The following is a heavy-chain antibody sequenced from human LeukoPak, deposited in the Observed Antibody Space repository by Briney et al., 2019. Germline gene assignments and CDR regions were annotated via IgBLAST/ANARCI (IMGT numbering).Heavy chain of an antibody. Sequence: PGGSLRLSCAASGFTVSTNYMNWVRQAPGKGLEWVSILYSGSDTYYADSVKGRFTISRDSSKNILSLQMNNLRAEDTAVYYCARVGDLFHWYLDLWGRGTLVTVSS. CDR2: LYSGSDT. V-gene: IGHV3-53*01. CDR3: ARVGDLFHWYLDL. J-gene: IGHJ2*01. CDR1: GFTVSTNY. D-gene: IGHD3-10*01.